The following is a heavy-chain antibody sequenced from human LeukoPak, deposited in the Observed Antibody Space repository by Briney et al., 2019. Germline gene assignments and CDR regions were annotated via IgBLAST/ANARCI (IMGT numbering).Heavy chain of an antibody. Sequence: SETLSLTCTVSGASISNSAFHWSWIRQPPGKGLEWIGYIDHSGSTYYNASLKSRVTISVDRSKNQFSLQLNSVTPEDTAVYYCARDAVVVPARDWGQGTLVTVSS. CDR1: GASISNSAFH. CDR3: ARDAVVVPARD. CDR2: IDHSGST. D-gene: IGHD2-2*01. J-gene: IGHJ1*01. V-gene: IGHV4-30-2*01.